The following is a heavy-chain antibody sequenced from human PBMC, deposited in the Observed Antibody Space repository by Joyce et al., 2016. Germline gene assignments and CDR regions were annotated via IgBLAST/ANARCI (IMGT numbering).Heavy chain of an antibody. CDR3: ARSAVRGTLSPFFDY. J-gene: IGHJ4*02. CDR2: INPEDSDP. Sequence: EVQLVQSGGEVKKPGESLTISCKGVGYSFTSYWLGWVRQMPGKGLEVMEIINPEDSDPRYNPSFQGQVTISVDRSIKTAHLRWGSLRASDTAIYYCARSAVRGTLSPFFDYWGQGSLVTVSS. CDR1: GYSFTSYW. D-gene: IGHD3-16*01. V-gene: IGHV5-51*01.